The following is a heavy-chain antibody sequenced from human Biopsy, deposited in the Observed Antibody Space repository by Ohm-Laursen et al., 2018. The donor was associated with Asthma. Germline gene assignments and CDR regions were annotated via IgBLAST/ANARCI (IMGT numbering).Heavy chain of an antibody. Sequence: SLRLSCSAPGFVFSQCGMHWVRQGPGKGLEWVALVSSDGHNKYYEDSVKGRFTISRDNSRNRLYLQINRLTVEDSAVYFCARQSGQDYGDSSGFDIWGQGTKVTVSS. D-gene: IGHD3-22*01. CDR2: VSSDGHNK. CDR3: ARQSGQDYGDSSGFDI. V-gene: IGHV3-30*03. J-gene: IGHJ3*02. CDR1: GFVFSQCG.